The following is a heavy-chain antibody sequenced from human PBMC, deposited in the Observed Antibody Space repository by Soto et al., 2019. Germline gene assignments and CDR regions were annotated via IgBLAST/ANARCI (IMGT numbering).Heavy chain of an antibody. D-gene: IGHD1-26*01. CDR2: INAGNGNT. CDR3: ARGSASGSYLDY. Sequence: ASVKVSCKASGYTFTSYAMHWVRQAPGQRLEWMGWINAGNGNTKYSQKFQGRVTITRDTSASTAYMELSSLRSEDTAVYYCARGSASGSYLDYWGQGTLVTVSS. J-gene: IGHJ4*02. V-gene: IGHV1-3*01. CDR1: GYTFTSYA.